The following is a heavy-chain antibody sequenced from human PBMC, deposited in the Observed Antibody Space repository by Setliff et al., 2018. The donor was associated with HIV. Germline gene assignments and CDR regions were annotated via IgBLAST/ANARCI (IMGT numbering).Heavy chain of an antibody. Sequence: PGESLKISCQGSEYSFTNYWVGWVRQMPDKGLEWMGLIWPTDSDTIYSPSFRGQVTLSADKSISTVYLQWSSLKAPDTAMYYCARLSKYYDFWTPDSWGQGTLVTVSS. D-gene: IGHD3-3*01. V-gene: IGHV5-51*01. CDR3: ARLSKYYDFWTPDS. J-gene: IGHJ4*02. CDR2: IWPTDSDT. CDR1: EYSFTNYW.